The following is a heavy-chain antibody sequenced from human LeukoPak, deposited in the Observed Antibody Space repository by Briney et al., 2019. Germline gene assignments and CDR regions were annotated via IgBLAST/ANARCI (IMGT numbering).Heavy chain of an antibody. CDR3: ARGLGVRGYGLDY. J-gene: IGHJ4*02. D-gene: IGHD3-10*02. CDR1: GFTVSSNY. Sequence: GGSLRLSCATSGFTVSSNYMSWVRQAPGKGLEWVSVIYSGGSTYYADSVKGRFTISRDNSKNTLYLQMNSLRAEDTAVYYCARGLGVRGYGLDYWGQGTLVTVSS. CDR2: IYSGGST. V-gene: IGHV3-53*01.